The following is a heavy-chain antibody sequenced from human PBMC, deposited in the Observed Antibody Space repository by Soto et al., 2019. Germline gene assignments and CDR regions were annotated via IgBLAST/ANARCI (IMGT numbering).Heavy chain of an antibody. V-gene: IGHV3-11*01. CDR1: GFTFSDYY. CDR3: ARTRYCSGINCYFGQVEY. J-gene: IGHJ4*02. CDR2: ISNSGSTV. Sequence: GGSLRLSCAASGFTFSDYYMSWIRQAPGKGLEWVSYISNSGSTVYYAESVKGRFTISRGNANNSLYLQMNSLRAEDTAVYYCARTRYCSGINCYFGQVEYWGQGTLVTVSS. D-gene: IGHD2-2*01.